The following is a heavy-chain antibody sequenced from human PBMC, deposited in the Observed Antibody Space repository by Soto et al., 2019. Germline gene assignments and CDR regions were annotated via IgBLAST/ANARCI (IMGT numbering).Heavy chain of an antibody. Sequence: QVQLQESGPGLVKPSGTLSLTCAVSGGPISSDDWWTWVRQTPGKGLEWIGEIYHSGTTNYNPSLMSRVTIAVDKAKSQFSLRLDSVTAADTAVYYCARHFDVNTALDYYYFDLWGRGALVTVSS. CDR3: ARHFDVNTALDYYYFDL. CDR1: GGPISSDDW. J-gene: IGHJ2*01. D-gene: IGHD5-18*01. V-gene: IGHV4-4*02. CDR2: IYHSGTT.